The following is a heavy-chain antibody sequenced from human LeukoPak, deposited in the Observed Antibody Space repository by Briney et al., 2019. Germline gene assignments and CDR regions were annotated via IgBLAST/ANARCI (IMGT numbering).Heavy chain of an antibody. CDR2: IYKIGTT. Sequence: SETLSLTCTVFGDSVTGYFLNWVRQPPGKGREWIGHIYKIGTTNYNPSRKSRLTISADTSKNQFSLQLRSVTAADTAVYYCVIGVGWQPDYWGQGALVTVSS. CDR3: VIGVGWQPDY. J-gene: IGHJ4*02. CDR1: GDSVTGYF. V-gene: IGHV4-59*02. D-gene: IGHD2-15*01.